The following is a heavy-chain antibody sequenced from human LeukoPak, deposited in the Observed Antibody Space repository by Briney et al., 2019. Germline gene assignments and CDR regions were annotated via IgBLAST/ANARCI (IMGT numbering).Heavy chain of an antibody. J-gene: IGHJ5*02. CDR3: ARESRRFGVVTNWFDP. Sequence: GASVKVSCKVSGYTLTELSMHWVRQAPGKGLEWMGGFDPEDGETIYAQKFQGRVTMTRDTSISTAYMELSSLRSEDTAVYYCARESRRFGVVTNWFDPWGQGTLVTVSS. D-gene: IGHD3-3*01. V-gene: IGHV1-24*01. CDR1: GYTLTELS. CDR2: FDPEDGET.